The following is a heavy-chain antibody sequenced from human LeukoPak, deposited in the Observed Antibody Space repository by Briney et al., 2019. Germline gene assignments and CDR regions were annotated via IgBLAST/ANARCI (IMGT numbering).Heavy chain of an antibody. Sequence: ASVTVSCTASGYTFTVYYIHWVRQAPGQGLEWMGWINPNSGGTKYAQKFQGRVTMTRDTSISTAYMGLSRLRSDDTAVYYCAKGRVVAGTKPLTYNWFDPWGQGTLVTVSS. J-gene: IGHJ5*02. CDR2: INPNSGGT. D-gene: IGHD6-19*01. CDR1: GYTFTVYY. V-gene: IGHV1-2*02. CDR3: AKGRVVAGTKPLTYNWFDP.